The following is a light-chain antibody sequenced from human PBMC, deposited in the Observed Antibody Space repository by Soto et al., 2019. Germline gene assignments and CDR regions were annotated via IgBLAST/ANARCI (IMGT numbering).Light chain of an antibody. CDR2: KAS. CDR1: QSISSW. J-gene: IGKJ3*01. CDR3: QQYNSSPFT. V-gene: IGKV1-5*03. Sequence: DIQMTQSTSTLSASVGDRVTITCRASQSISSWLAWYHQKPGKAPKLLIYKASSLESGVPSRFSGSGSGTEFTLTISSLQPDDLATYYCQQYNSSPFTFGPGTNVDI.